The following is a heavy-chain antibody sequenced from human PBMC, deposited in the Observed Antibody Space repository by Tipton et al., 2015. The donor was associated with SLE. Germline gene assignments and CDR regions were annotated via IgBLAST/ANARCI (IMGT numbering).Heavy chain of an antibody. CDR1: GYSFIRYW. J-gene: IGHJ6*02. CDR2: IYPGDSDT. V-gene: IGHV5-51*03. Sequence: QLVQSGAEVKKPGESLKISCKGSGYSFIRYWIGWVRQMPGKGLEWMGIIYPGDSDTRYSPSFQGQVTISADKSISTAYLQWNSLKASDTAMYYCASTRDYDFYGMDVWCQGTTVTVSS. CDR3: ASTRDYDFYGMDV.